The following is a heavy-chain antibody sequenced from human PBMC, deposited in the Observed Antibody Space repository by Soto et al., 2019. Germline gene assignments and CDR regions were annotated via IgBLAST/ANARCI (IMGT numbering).Heavy chain of an antibody. CDR1: GYTFTNYG. CDR2: INGYNGKT. V-gene: IGHV1-18*01. CDR3: ARGPDPTGSDR. Sequence: QVQLVQSGAEVRKPGASVKVSCKTSGYTFTNYGINWVRQAPGRGLERMGWINGYNGKTNYAQRVKGRVTLTTHTSTTTASREPRGVRCDDTAIYSCARGPDPTGSDRWGQGSMVTVSS. D-gene: IGHD6-25*01. J-gene: IGHJ5*02.